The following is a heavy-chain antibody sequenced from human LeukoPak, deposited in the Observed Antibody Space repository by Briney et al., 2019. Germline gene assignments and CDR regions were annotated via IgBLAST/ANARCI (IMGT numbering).Heavy chain of an antibody. J-gene: IGHJ4*02. CDR1: GFTFSSYW. CDR2: IKQDGSEK. D-gene: IGHD3-10*01. Sequence: PGGSLRLSCAASGFTFSSYWMSWVRQAPGKRLEWVANIKQDGSEKYYVDPVKGRFTISRDNAKNSLYLQMNSLRAEDTAVYYCARAMVRGDTFDYWGQGTLVTVSS. V-gene: IGHV3-7*01. CDR3: ARAMVRGDTFDY.